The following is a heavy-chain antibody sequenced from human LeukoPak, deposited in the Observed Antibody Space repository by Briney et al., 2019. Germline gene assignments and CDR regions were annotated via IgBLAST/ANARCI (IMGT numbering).Heavy chain of an antibody. D-gene: IGHD2-15*01. V-gene: IGHV3-73*01. J-gene: IGHJ4*02. CDR3: ARDVSHCSGGSCYSKKALYYFDY. Sequence: GGSLRLSCAASGFTVSDSAMHWVRQASGKGLEWVGRIRSKANNYATTYDASVKGRFTISRDDSKNMVFLQMNSLKTEDTAVYYCARDVSHCSGGSCYSKKALYYFDYWGQGTLVTVSS. CDR1: GFTVSDSA. CDR2: IRSKANNYAT.